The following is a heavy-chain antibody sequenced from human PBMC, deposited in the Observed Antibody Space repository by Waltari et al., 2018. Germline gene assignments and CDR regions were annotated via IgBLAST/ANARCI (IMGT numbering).Heavy chain of an antibody. D-gene: IGHD6-19*01. CDR2: IESGGNT. J-gene: IGHJ4*02. CDR1: GFTVRTNY. CDR3: AKQSPSYTRGWYPLES. V-gene: IGHV3-53*01. Sequence: EVQLVESGGNLIQPGGSLRLSCAASGFTVRTNYISWFRQAPGKGLEWVSIIESGGNTYYAGSVKGRFTISRDNYKNMVYLEMNSLRAEDTAVYYCAKQSPSYTRGWYPLESWGPGTLVTVSP.